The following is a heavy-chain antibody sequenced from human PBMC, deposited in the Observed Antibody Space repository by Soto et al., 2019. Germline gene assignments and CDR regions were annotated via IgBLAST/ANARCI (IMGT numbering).Heavy chain of an antibody. CDR2: INHSGST. V-gene: IGHV4-34*01. Sequence: SETLSLTCAVYGGSFSGYYWSWIRQPPGKGLEWIGEINHSGSTNYNPSLKSRVTISVDTSKNQFSLKLSSVTAEDTAVYYCARTGTTWYFDYWGQGILVTVSS. D-gene: IGHD1-1*01. J-gene: IGHJ4*02. CDR1: GGSFSGYY. CDR3: ARTGTTWYFDY.